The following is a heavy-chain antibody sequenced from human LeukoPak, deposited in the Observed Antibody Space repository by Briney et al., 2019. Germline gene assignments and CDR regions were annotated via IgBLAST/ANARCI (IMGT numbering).Heavy chain of an antibody. CDR3: ARGHYSSSWYVFDY. Sequence: PSETLSLTCTVSGGSISNYYWSWIRQSPGKGLEWIAYIYYSGSSNYNPSLKSRVTISVDTSKNQFSLRLTSVTAADTAVYYCARGHYSSSWYVFDYWGQGTLVTVSS. V-gene: IGHV4-59*01. CDR1: GGSISNYY. J-gene: IGHJ4*02. CDR2: IYYSGSS. D-gene: IGHD6-13*01.